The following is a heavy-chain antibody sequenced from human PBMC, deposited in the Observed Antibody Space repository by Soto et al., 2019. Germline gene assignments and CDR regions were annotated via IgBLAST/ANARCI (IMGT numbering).Heavy chain of an antibody. J-gene: IGHJ5*02. Sequence: PSQTLSLTCAISGDSVSSNSAAWNWIRQSPSRGLEWLGRTYYRSKWYNDYAVSVKSRITINPDTSKNQFSLQLNSVTPEDTAVYYCAREVDAGFDCGGDCYVPGYWNWFDPWGQGTLVTVSS. CDR2: TYYRSKWYN. D-gene: IGHD2-21*02. V-gene: IGHV6-1*01. CDR1: GDSVSSNSAA. CDR3: AREVDAGFDCGGDCYVPGYWNWFDP.